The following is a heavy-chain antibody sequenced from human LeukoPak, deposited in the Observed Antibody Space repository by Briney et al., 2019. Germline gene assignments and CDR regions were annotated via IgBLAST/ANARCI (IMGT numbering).Heavy chain of an antibody. J-gene: IGHJ4*02. CDR2: MYYSGNT. Sequence: GSLRLSCAASGFTFSSYSMNWVRQPPGKGLEWIGSMYYSGNTYYNPSLKSRVTISVDTSKNQFSLKLSSMTAADTAVYYCARQTGSGLFILPGGQGTLVTVSS. CDR3: ARQTGSGLFILP. D-gene: IGHD3/OR15-3a*01. V-gene: IGHV4-39*01. CDR1: GFTFSSYSMN.